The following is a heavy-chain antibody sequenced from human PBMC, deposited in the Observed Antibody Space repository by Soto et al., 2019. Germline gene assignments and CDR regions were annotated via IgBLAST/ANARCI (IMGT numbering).Heavy chain of an antibody. CDR3: ARDKITGLFDY. J-gene: IGHJ4*02. Sequence: QVQLQQWGAGLLKPSETLSLTCAVYGGSFSGYYWTWIRQPPGTGLEWIGEINHSGSTNYNPPLTSRVTISVDTSKNQFSLKLNSVTAADTAVYYCARDKITGLFDYWGQGTLVTVSS. CDR2: INHSGST. CDR1: GGSFSGYY. D-gene: IGHD2-8*02. V-gene: IGHV4-34*01.